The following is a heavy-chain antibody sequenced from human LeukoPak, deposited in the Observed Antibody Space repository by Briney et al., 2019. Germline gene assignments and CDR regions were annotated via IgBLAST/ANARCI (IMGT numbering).Heavy chain of an antibody. Sequence: EASVKVSCKASGYTFTSYGISWVRQAPGQGLEWMGWISAYNGNTNYAQKLQGRVTMTTDTSTSTAYMELRSLRSDDTAVYYCARGQRQLVRSPPDYWGQGTLVTVSS. D-gene: IGHD6-13*01. V-gene: IGHV1-18*01. CDR3: ARGQRQLVRSPPDY. J-gene: IGHJ4*02. CDR1: GYTFTSYG. CDR2: ISAYNGNT.